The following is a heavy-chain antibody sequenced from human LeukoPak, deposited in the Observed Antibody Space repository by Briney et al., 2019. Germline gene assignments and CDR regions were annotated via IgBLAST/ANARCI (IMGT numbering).Heavy chain of an antibody. Sequence: ASVKVSCKASGGTCSSYAISWVRQAPGQGLEWMGRIIPIFGTANYAQKFQGRVTITTDESTSTAYMELSSLRSEDTAVYYCARSTRGFDSRGYQLLMDVWGKGTTVTVSS. J-gene: IGHJ6*03. V-gene: IGHV1-69*05. CDR2: IIPIFGTA. CDR1: GGTCSSYA. D-gene: IGHD3-22*01. CDR3: ARSTRGFDSRGYQLLMDV.